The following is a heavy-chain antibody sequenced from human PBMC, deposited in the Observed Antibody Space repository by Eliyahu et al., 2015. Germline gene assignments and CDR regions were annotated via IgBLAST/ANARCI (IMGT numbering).Heavy chain of an antibody. J-gene: IGHJ6*02. CDR1: GGSISSYY. CDR2: IYYSGST. CDR3: ARQGYATGGYGMDV. D-gene: IGHD2-15*01. Sequence: QVQLQESGPGLVKPSETLSLTCTVSGGSISSYYWSWIRQPPGKGLEWIGYIYYSGSTNYNPPLKSRVTISVDTSKNQFSLKLSSVTAADTAVYYCARQGYATGGYGMDVWGQGTTVTVSS. V-gene: IGHV4-59*08.